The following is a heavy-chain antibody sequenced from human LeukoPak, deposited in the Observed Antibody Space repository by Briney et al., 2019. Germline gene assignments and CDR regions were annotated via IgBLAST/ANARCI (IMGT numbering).Heavy chain of an antibody. Sequence: TGGSLRLSCAASGFTFSSYAMSWVRQAPGKGLEWVAGISGSGAGTYYADSVKGRFTISRDNAKNSLYLQMNSLRAEDTAVYYCARCDSSSWDNWFDPWGQGTLVTVSS. CDR2: ISGSGAGT. CDR3: ARCDSSSWDNWFDP. J-gene: IGHJ5*02. CDR1: GFTFSSYA. V-gene: IGHV3-23*01. D-gene: IGHD6-13*01.